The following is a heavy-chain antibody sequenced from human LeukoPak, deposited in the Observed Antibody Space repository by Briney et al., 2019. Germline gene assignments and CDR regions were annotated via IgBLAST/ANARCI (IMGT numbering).Heavy chain of an antibody. CDR3: ARGPKYSGYDYGDYYYYYMDV. D-gene: IGHD5-12*01. V-gene: IGHV1-69*05. Sequence: GASVKVSCKASGGTFSSYAISWVRQAPGQGLEWMGGIIPIFGTANYAQKFQGRVTITTDESTSTAYMELSSPRSEDTAVYYCARGPKYSGYDYGDYYYYYMDVWGKGTTVTVSS. CDR1: GGTFSSYA. J-gene: IGHJ6*03. CDR2: IIPIFGTA.